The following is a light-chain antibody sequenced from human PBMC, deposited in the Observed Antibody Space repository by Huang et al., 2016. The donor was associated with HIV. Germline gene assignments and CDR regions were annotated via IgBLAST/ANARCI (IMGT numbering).Light chain of an antibody. J-gene: IGKJ2*02. CDR3: QQYNSYPCT. V-gene: IGKV1-5*03. CDR2: EAS. Sequence: DIQMTQSPSTLSASVGDRVTISCRASQSISSFLAWYHQKPRKAPKLLMHEASSLETGVPSRFSGSGSGTEFTLTITSLQPDDFGTYYCQQYNSYPCTFGQGTKLEIK. CDR1: QSISSF.